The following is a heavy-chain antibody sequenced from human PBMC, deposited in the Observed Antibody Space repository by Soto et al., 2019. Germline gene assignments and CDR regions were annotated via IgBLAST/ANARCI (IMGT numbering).Heavy chain of an antibody. CDR1: GGSISSSSYY. J-gene: IGHJ6*02. V-gene: IGHV4-39*01. D-gene: IGHD3-10*01. Sequence: SETLSLICTVSGGSISSSSYYWGWIPQPPGKGLEWSGSIYYSGSTYYNASLKSRVTISVDTSKNQFSLKLSSVTAADTAVYYCARTELTYYYGMDVWGQGTTVTVSS. CDR2: IYYSGST. CDR3: ARTELTYYYGMDV.